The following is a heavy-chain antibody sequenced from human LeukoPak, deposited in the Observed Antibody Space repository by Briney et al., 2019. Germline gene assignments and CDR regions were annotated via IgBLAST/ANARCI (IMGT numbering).Heavy chain of an antibody. D-gene: IGHD5-24*01. CDR3: ARLADGYNFDY. CDR1: GYSFTKYW. V-gene: IGHV5-51*01. J-gene: IGHJ4*02. CDR2: IYPDDSDT. Sequence: GESLKISCQGSGYSFTKYWIGWVRQMPGKGLEWMVIIYPDDSDTRYSPSFQGQVTISADKSINTAYLQWGSLEASDSSMYYCARLADGYNFDYWGQGTLVTVSS.